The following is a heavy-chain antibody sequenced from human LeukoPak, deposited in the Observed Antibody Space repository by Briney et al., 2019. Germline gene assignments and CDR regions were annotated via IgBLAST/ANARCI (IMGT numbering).Heavy chain of an antibody. CDR2: ISGSGGST. CDR3: AKDLAVVTAEYYFDY. D-gene: IGHD4-23*01. V-gene: IGHV3-23*01. Sequence: GGSLRLSCAASGFTFSSYAMSWVRQAPGKGLEGVSAISGSGGSTYYADSVKGRFTISRDNSKNTLYLQMNSLRAEDTAVYYCAKDLAVVTAEYYFDYWGQGTLVTVSS. CDR1: GFTFSSYA. J-gene: IGHJ4*02.